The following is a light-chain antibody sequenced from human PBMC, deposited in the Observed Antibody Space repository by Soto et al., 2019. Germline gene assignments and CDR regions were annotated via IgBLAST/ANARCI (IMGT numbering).Light chain of an antibody. Sequence: DIHMTQSPSTLSASVGDRVTITCRASQSVSRWLAWYQQKPGQAPRLLIYDASSLESGVPSRFSGGGSGAEFTLTINSLQPDDFATYYCQQFSAFGQGTKLEIK. CDR1: QSVSRW. CDR3: QQFSA. V-gene: IGKV1-5*01. CDR2: DAS. J-gene: IGKJ2*01.